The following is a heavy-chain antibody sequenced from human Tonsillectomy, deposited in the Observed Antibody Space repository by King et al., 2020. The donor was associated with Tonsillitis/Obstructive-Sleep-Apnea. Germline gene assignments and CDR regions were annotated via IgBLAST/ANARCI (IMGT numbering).Heavy chain of an antibody. CDR2: IYPGDSDT. CDR3: ARRSIGGAPKERTLTPLTFDV. Sequence: VQLVQSGAEVKKPGESLKISCKGSGYSFTNYWIAWVRQMPGKGLEWMGIIYPGDSDTTYSPSFQGQVTISADKSITTAYLQWSSLKASDTAMYYCARRSIGGAPKERTLTPLTFDVCGRGTMVTLSS. J-gene: IGHJ3*01. D-gene: IGHD3-10*01. CDR1: GYSFTNYW. V-gene: IGHV5-51*01.